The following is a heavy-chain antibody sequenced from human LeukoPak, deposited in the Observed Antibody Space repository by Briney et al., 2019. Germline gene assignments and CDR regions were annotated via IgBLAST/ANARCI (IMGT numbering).Heavy chain of an antibody. J-gene: IGHJ6*03. V-gene: IGHV4-34*01. CDR3: ARGHHQYYYDSSGYYYGLYYYYYMDV. CDR1: GGSFSGYY. Sequence: SETLSLTCAVYGGSFSGYYWSWIRQPPGKGLEWIGEINHSGSTNYNPSLKSRVTISVDTSKNQFSLKLSSVTAADTAVYYCARGHHQYYYDSSGYYYGLYYYYYMDVWGKGTTVTVFS. D-gene: IGHD3-22*01. CDR2: INHSGST.